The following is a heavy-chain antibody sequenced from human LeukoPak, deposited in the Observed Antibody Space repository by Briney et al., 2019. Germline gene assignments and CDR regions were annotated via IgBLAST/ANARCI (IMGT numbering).Heavy chain of an antibody. J-gene: IGHJ3*02. D-gene: IGHD3-22*01. CDR1: GVSISSYY. CDR3: ARDPGHYYDSSGQGAFDI. CDR2: IYYSGST. V-gene: IGHV4-59*01. Sequence: SETLSLTCTVSGVSISSYYWSWIRQPPGKGLEWIGYIYYSGSTNYNPSLKSRVTISVDTSKNQFSLKLSSVTAADTAVYYCARDPGHYYDSSGQGAFDIWGQGTMVTVSS.